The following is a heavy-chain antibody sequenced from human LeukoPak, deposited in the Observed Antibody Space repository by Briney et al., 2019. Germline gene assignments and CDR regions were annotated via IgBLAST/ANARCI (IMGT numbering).Heavy chain of an antibody. Sequence: ASVKVSCKVSGYTLTELSMHWVRQAPGKGLEWMGGFDPEDGETIYAQKFQGRVTMTEDTSTDTAYMELSSLRSEDTAVYYCATGISHDSSGYYYPFDYWGQGTLVTVSS. CDR2: FDPEDGET. V-gene: IGHV1-24*01. J-gene: IGHJ4*02. CDR3: ATGISHDSSGYYYPFDY. D-gene: IGHD3-22*01. CDR1: GYTLTELS.